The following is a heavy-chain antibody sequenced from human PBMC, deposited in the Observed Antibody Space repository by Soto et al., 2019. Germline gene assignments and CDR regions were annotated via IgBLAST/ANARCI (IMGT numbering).Heavy chain of an antibody. D-gene: IGHD2-15*01. Sequence: QVQLVESGGGVVQPGRSLRLSCAASGFTFSSYGMHWVRQAPGKGLEWVAVISYDGSNKYYADSVKGRFTISRDNSKNTLYLQMNSLRAEDTAVYYCAKGGRLGYYYYYYYMDVWGKGTTVTVSS. CDR2: ISYDGSNK. CDR1: GFTFSSYG. J-gene: IGHJ6*03. V-gene: IGHV3-30*18. CDR3: AKGGRLGYYYYYYYMDV.